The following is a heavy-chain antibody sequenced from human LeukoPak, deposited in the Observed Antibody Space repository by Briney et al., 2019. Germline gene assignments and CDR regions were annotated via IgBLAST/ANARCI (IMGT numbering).Heavy chain of an antibody. D-gene: IGHD4-17*01. CDR2: ISSSSSYI. CDR3: ARDQDYGDYDFDY. Sequence: PGGSLRLSCAASGFTFSSYSMNWVRQAPGKGLEWVSSISSSSSYIYYADSVKGRFTISRDNAKNSLYLQMNSLRAEGTAVYYSARDQDYGDYDFDYWGQGTLVTVSS. CDR1: GFTFSSYS. V-gene: IGHV3-21*01. J-gene: IGHJ4*02.